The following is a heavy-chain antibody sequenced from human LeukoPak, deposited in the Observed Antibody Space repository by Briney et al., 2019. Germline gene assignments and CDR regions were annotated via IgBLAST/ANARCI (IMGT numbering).Heavy chain of an antibody. CDR3: ARVHDFWSGSPYYYYMDV. Sequence: ASVKVSCKASGYTFTGYYMHWVRQAPGQGLEWMGWINPNSGGTNYAQKFQGRVTMTRDTSISTAYMELSRLRSDDTAVYYCARVHDFWSGSPYYYYMDVWGKGTTVTVSS. D-gene: IGHD3-3*01. J-gene: IGHJ6*03. V-gene: IGHV1-2*02. CDR2: INPNSGGT. CDR1: GYTFTGYY.